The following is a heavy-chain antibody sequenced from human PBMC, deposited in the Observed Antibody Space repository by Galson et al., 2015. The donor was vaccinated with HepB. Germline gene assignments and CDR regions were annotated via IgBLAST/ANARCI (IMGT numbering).Heavy chain of an antibody. Sequence: SLRLSCAASGFTFSNYAMNWVRQAPGKGLEWVSSVSSSSTYTFYADSVKGRFTISRDNAKNSLHLQMNSLRVEDTAVYYCARVGSTGFLLGMQWYFDLWGRGTLVTV. CDR2: VSSSSTYT. V-gene: IGHV3-21*01. CDR3: ARVGSTGFLLGMQWYFDL. CDR1: GFTFSNYA. D-gene: IGHD2-2*01. J-gene: IGHJ2*01.